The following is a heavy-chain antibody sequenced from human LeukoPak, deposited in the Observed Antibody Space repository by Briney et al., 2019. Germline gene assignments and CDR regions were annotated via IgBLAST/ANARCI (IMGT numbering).Heavy chain of an antibody. D-gene: IGHD6-19*01. Sequence: GGSLRLSCAVSGFTFSSYAMSWVRQAPGKGLEWVSAISGSGGGTYYADSVKGRFTISRDNSKNTLYLQMNSLRAEDTAVYYCAKGIGSGWFWAFDYWGQGTPVTVSS. V-gene: IGHV3-23*01. CDR2: ISGSGGGT. CDR3: AKGIGSGWFWAFDY. CDR1: GFTFSSYA. J-gene: IGHJ4*02.